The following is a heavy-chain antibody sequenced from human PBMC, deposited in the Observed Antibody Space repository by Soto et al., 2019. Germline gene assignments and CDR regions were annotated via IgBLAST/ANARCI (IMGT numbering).Heavy chain of an antibody. CDR3: TRLGYYDSSGYYNHYYFDY. CDR2: IRSKANSYAT. D-gene: IGHD3-22*01. J-gene: IGHJ4*02. V-gene: IGHV3-73*01. Sequence: LRLSCAASGFTFSGSAMHWVRQASGKGLEWVGRIRSKANSYATAYAASVKGRFTISRDDSKNTAYPQMNSLKTEDTAVYYCTRLGYYDSSGYYNHYYFDYWGQGTLVTVSS. CDR1: GFTFSGSA.